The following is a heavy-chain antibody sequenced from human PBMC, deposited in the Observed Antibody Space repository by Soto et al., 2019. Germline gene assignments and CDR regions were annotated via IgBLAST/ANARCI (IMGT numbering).Heavy chain of an antibody. CDR1: GFTFSSYE. Sequence: EVQLVESGGGLVQPGGSLRLSCATSGFTFSSYEMNWVRQALGKGLEWVSYISSSGSTIYYADSVKGRFTISRDNAKNSLYLQMDSLRAEDTAVYYCARDQEAGSFFPYYYGMDVWGQGTTVTVSS. CDR3: ARDQEAGSFFPYYYGMDV. CDR2: ISSSGSTI. V-gene: IGHV3-48*03. J-gene: IGHJ6*02. D-gene: IGHD6-13*01.